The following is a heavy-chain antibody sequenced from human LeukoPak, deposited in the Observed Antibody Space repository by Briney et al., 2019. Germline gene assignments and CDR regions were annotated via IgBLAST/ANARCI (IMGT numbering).Heavy chain of an antibody. CDR2: ISWNSGSI. CDR1: GFTFDDYA. Sequence: PGGSLRLSCAASGFTFDDYAMHWVRQAPGKGLEWVSGISWNSGSIGYADSVKGRFTISRDNSKNTLYLQMNSLRAEDTAVYYCARDGAGWLQSTHFDYWGQGTLVTVSS. D-gene: IGHD5-24*01. J-gene: IGHJ4*02. CDR3: ARDGAGWLQSTHFDY. V-gene: IGHV3-9*01.